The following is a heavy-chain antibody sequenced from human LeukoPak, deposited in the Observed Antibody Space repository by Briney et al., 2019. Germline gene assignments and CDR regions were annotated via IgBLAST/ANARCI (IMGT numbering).Heavy chain of an antibody. CDR3: AGDRVRYGGDSVAY. V-gene: IGHV1-2*02. CDR2: IDPEGGGT. Sequence: GASVKGSCKASGYTFPGYYLHWVRQAPGQGLEWIGSIDPEGGGTYYAPKFQGRVAMTWATSISTAYLVLSRMTSDETAVFCFAGDRVRYGGDSVAYCGQRTLVTVSS. CDR1: GYTFPGYY. J-gene: IGHJ4*02. D-gene: IGHD2-21*02.